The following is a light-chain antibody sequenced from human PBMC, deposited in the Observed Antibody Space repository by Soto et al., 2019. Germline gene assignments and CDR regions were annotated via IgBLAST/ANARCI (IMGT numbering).Light chain of an antibody. CDR2: DNN. Sequence: QSVLTQPPSVSAAPGQKVTISCSGRSSNIGNNYVSWYQQLPGTAPKLFIYDNNKRPSGIPDRFSGSKSGTSATLGITGLQTGDEADYYCGTWDSSLSAGVFGGGTKLIVL. CDR1: SSNIGNNY. CDR3: GTWDSSLSAGV. V-gene: IGLV1-51*01. J-gene: IGLJ2*01.